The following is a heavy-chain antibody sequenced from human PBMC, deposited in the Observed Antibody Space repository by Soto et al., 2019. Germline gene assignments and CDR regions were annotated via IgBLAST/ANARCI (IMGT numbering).Heavy chain of an antibody. Sequence: SSETLSLTCTVSGGSISSGGYYWSWIRQHPGKGLEWIGYIYYSGSTYYNPSLKSRVTISVDTSKNQFSLKLSSVTAADTAVYYCARYYVDTALDYWGQGTLVTVSS. CDR1: GGSISSGGYY. V-gene: IGHV4-31*03. CDR2: IYYSGST. J-gene: IGHJ4*02. D-gene: IGHD5-18*01. CDR3: ARYYVDTALDY.